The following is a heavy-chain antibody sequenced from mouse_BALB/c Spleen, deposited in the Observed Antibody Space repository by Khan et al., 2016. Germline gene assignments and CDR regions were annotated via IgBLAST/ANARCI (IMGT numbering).Heavy chain of an antibody. J-gene: IGHJ2*01. CDR2: INPDSSTI. CDR3: TRLYYYGCSDY. Sequence: EVKLLESGGGLVRPGGSLKLSCAASGFDFRRYWMSWVRQAPGRGLEWIGEINPDSSTINYTPSLKDKFIISRDNAKNTLYLQMSKVRSEDTALYYCTRLYYYGCSDYWGQGTTLTVSS. CDR1: GFDFRRYW. V-gene: IGHV4-1*02. D-gene: IGHD1-1*01.